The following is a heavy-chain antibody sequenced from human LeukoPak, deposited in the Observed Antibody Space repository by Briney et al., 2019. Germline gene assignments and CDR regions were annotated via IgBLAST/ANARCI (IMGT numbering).Heavy chain of an antibody. J-gene: IGHJ4*02. CDR3: ARAKEQTIAARYFDY. V-gene: IGHV1-2*06. Sequence: ASVKVSCKASGYTFTDYYIHWVRQAPGQGLEWIGRINPDSGGTNSAQKFQGRVTMTRDTSVSTAYIELSSLRSDDTAVYYCARAKEQTIAARYFDYWGQGTLVTVSS. CDR2: INPDSGGT. CDR1: GYTFTDYY. D-gene: IGHD6-6*01.